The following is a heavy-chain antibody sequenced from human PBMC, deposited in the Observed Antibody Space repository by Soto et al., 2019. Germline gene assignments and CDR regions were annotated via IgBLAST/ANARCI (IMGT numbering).Heavy chain of an antibody. V-gene: IGHV3-48*02. J-gene: IGHJ2*01. Sequence: GGSLRLSCAASGFTFNSYTMNWVRQAPGKGLEWVSYSSSSSSTMYYADSVKGRFTISRDNAKNSLYLQMNSLRDEDTAVYYCARAPYYYDSSGYLGVGQWYFDLWGRGTLVTVSS. CDR3: ARAPYYYDSSGYLGVGQWYFDL. CDR1: GFTFNSYT. D-gene: IGHD3-22*01. CDR2: SSSSSSTM.